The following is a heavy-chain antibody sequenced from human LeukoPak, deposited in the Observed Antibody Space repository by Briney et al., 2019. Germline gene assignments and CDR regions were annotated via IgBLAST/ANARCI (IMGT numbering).Heavy chain of an antibody. CDR2: LNHGGTT. CDR1: GGSFSDYY. CDR3: ARVLRYYYGSGSYVDP. V-gene: IGHV4-34*01. Sequence: PSETLSLTCAVDGGSFSDYYWTWIRQPPGKGLEWIGELNHGGTTNCNPSLKSRLTISLDTSKNQFSLRLSSVTAADTAVYYCARVLRYYYGSGSYVDPWGQGTLVTVSS. D-gene: IGHD3-10*01. J-gene: IGHJ5*02.